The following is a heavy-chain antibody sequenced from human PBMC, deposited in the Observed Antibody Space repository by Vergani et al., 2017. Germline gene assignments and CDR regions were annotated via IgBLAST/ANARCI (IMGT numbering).Heavy chain of an antibody. J-gene: IGHJ4*02. CDR3: ARGGEYYDFWSGYY. CDR1: GFTFSSYA. D-gene: IGHD3-3*01. V-gene: IGHV3-30-3*01. CDR2: ISYDGSNK. Sequence: QVQLVESGGGVVQPGRSLRPSCAASGFTFSSYAMHWVRQAPGKGLEWVAVISYDGSNKYYADSVKGRFTISRDNSKNTLYLQMNSLRAEDTAVYYCARGGEYYDFWSGYYWGQGTLVTVSS.